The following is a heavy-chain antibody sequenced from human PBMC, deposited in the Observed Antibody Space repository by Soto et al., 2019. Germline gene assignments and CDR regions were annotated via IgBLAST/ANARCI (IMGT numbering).Heavy chain of an antibody. V-gene: IGHV3-23*01. CDR3: AKPERFLEWLLDFFDY. D-gene: IGHD3-3*01. CDR1: GFTFSSYA. J-gene: IGHJ4*02. Sequence: GGSLRLSFAASGFTFSSYAMSWVRQAPGKGLEWVSAISGSGGSTYYADSVKGRFTISRDNSKNTLYLQMNSLRAEDTAVYYCAKPERFLEWLLDFFDYWGQGTLVTVSS. CDR2: ISGSGGST.